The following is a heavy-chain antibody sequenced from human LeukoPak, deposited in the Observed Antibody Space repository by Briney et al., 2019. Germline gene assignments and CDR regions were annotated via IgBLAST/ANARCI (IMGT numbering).Heavy chain of an antibody. V-gene: IGHV3-74*01. CDR3: ARGYSSNYRVDY. D-gene: IGHD6-13*01. Sequence: PGGSLRLSCAVSGFTFSNYWMHWVRQAPGKGLVWASRINNEESTISYADSVKGRFTVSRDNAKNTLYLQMNSLRDEDTAVYYCARGYSSNYRVDYWGQGTLVTVSS. CDR2: INNEESTI. J-gene: IGHJ4*02. CDR1: GFTFSNYW.